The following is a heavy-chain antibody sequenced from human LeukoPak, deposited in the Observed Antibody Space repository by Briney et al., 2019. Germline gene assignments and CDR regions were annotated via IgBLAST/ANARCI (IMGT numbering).Heavy chain of an antibody. CDR2: IHYSGST. Sequence: SETLSLTCTVSGGSISSSSYYWGWIRQPPGKGLEWIGSIHYSGSTYYNPSLKSRVTISVDTSKNQFSLKLSSVTAADTAAYYCARPDVVAATPYDAFDIWGQGTMGTVSS. CDR1: GGSISSSSYY. V-gene: IGHV4-39*01. J-gene: IGHJ3*02. D-gene: IGHD2-15*01. CDR3: ARPDVVAATPYDAFDI.